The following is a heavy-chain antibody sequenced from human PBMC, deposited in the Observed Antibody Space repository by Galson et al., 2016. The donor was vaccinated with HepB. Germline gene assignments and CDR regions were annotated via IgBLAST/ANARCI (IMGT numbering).Heavy chain of an antibody. V-gene: IGHV3-23*01. CDR1: GLTFSSYA. CDR2: ITDNGGHT. Sequence: SLRLSCAASGLTFSSYAMTWVRQAPGKGLEWVSTITDNGGHTYYADSVKGRFTISRDNSKNTLYLQMNSLRAEDPALYYCASHAASWSYSDYFPHWGQGTLVTVSS. CDR3: ASHAASWSYSDYFPH. D-gene: IGHD3-10*01. J-gene: IGHJ4*02.